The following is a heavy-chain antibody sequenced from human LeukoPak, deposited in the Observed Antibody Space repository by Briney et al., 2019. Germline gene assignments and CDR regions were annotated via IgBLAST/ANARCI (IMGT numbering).Heavy chain of an antibody. Sequence: PGGSLRLSCAASGLTFSSYEMNWVRQAPGKGLEWVSYISSSGSTLYYADSVKGRFTISRDNARNSLYLQMNSLRAEDTSVYYCARGTSGSYQMGGQGTLVTVSS. CDR1: GLTFSSYE. CDR3: ARGTSGSYQM. D-gene: IGHD1-26*01. J-gene: IGHJ4*02. CDR2: ISSSGSTL. V-gene: IGHV3-48*03.